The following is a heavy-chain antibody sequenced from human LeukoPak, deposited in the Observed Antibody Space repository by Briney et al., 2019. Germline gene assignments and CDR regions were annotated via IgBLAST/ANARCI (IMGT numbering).Heavy chain of an antibody. CDR2: ISGSGGST. CDR3: AKDRWRDSSSWSFDY. V-gene: IGHV3-23*01. Sequence: QPGGSLRLSCAASGLTFSSYAMSWVRQAPGKGLEWVSAISGSGGSTYYADSVKGRFTVSRDNSKNTLYLQMNSLRAEDTAVYYCAKDRWRDSSSWSFDYWGQGTLVTVSS. CDR1: GLTFSSYA. J-gene: IGHJ4*02. D-gene: IGHD6-13*01.